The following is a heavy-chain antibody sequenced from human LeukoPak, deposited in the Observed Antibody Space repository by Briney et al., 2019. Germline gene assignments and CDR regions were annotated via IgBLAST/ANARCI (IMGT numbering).Heavy chain of an antibody. CDR2: ISYDGSNK. Sequence: PGRSLRLSCAASGCTFNNYGMHWVGQAPGKGLEGVAIISYDGSNKYYADSVKGRFTISRDNSKNTLFLQMNSLRAEDTAVYYCAKSVVYYDFWSLPNDYWGQGTLVTVSS. CDR3: AKSVVYYDFWSLPNDY. J-gene: IGHJ4*02. V-gene: IGHV3-30*18. CDR1: GCTFNNYG. D-gene: IGHD3-3*01.